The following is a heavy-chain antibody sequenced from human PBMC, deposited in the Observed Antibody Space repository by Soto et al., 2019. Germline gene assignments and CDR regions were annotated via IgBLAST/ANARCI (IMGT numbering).Heavy chain of an antibody. CDR1: GGSISSGGYY. CDR2: IYYSGST. D-gene: IGHD2-15*01. J-gene: IGHJ4*02. V-gene: IGHV4-31*03. Sequence: PSETLSLTCTVSGGSISSGGYYWSWIRQHPGKGLEWIGYIYYSGSTYYNPSLKSRVTISVDTSKNQFSLKLSSVTAADSAVYYCARSYRGNAFDYWGQGTLVTVSS. CDR3: ARSYRGNAFDY.